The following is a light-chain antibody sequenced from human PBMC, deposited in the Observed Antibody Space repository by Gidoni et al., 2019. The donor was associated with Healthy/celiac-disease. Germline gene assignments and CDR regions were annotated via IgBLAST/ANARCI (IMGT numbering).Light chain of an antibody. CDR2: LGS. CDR3: MQAIQTPPT. J-gene: IGKJ1*01. V-gene: IGKV2-28*01. Sequence: DIVMTQSPLSLPVTPGEQASISCRSSQSLLHSNGYNYLDWYLQKPGQSPQLLIYLGSNRASGVHDRFSGSGSGTDFTLKISRVEAEDVGVYYCMQAIQTPPTFGQGTKVEIK. CDR1: QSLLHSNGYNY.